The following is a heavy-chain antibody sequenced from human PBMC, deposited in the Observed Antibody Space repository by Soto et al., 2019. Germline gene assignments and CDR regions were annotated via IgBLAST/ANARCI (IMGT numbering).Heavy chain of an antibody. CDR1: GYTFTNHG. D-gene: IGHD2-21*01. V-gene: IGHV1-18*04. CDR2: VSGYNDKT. J-gene: IGHJ4*02. CDR3: ARDFYPVAYFFDY. Sequence: SSVKVSCKASGYTFTNHGISWVRQAPGQGLEWMGWVSGYNDKTKSTQKFQGRVTMTTDTSTSTAYMELRSLRSDDTAVYYCARDFYPVAYFFDYWGQGTLVTVSS.